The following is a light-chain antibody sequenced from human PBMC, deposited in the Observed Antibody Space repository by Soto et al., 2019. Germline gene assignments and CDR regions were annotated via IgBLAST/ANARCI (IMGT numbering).Light chain of an antibody. CDR1: QDVVRW. V-gene: IGKV1D-12*01. J-gene: IGKJ5*01. CDR3: QHAKSFPVT. Sequence: DIQMTQSPSSLSASVGDTVTITCRSSQDVVRWLSWYQQKPGKAPKILIFAASSLQSGVPSRFSGSGSGTDFTLTITSLQSEDFATYYCQHAKSFPVTFGQGTRLEIK. CDR2: AAS.